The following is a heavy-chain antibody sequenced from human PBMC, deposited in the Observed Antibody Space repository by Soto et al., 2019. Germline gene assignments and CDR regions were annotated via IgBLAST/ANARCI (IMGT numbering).Heavy chain of an antibody. V-gene: IGHV1-2*02. J-gene: IGHJ5*01. D-gene: IGHD6-19*01. CDR2: IKPHSGDT. Sequence: ASVKVSCKASGYSFTAYYIHWVRQAPGQGLECMGWIKPHSGDTGYTQKFQGRVTMTRDTSISTAYMELSSLRYDDTAMYYCARGSAVGGNWFDSCGQGTLVTVSS. CDR1: GYSFTAYY. CDR3: ARGSAVGGNWFDS.